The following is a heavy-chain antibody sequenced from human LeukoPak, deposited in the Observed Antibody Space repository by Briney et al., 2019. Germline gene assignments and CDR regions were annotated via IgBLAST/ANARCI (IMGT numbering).Heavy chain of an antibody. CDR2: ISWNSGSI. CDR3: AKASTYYYDSSGYNPFDY. D-gene: IGHD3-22*01. Sequence: PGRSLRLSCAASGLTFDDYAMHWVRQAPGKGLEWVSGISWNSGSIGYADSVKGRFTISRDNAKNSLYLQMNSLRAEDTALYYCAKASTYYYDSSGYNPFDYWGQGTLVTVSS. J-gene: IGHJ4*02. V-gene: IGHV3-9*01. CDR1: GLTFDDYA.